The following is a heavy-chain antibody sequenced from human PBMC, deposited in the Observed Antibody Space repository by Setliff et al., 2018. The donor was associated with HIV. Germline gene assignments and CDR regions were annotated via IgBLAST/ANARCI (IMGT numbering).Heavy chain of an antibody. J-gene: IGHJ5*01. Sequence: SETLSLTCTVSGGSVSSGAYFWSWIRQHPGKGLEWMGYMSKRGTYIINPSLESRMTMSVDTSKNQLYLRLESVTAADTAVYFCARDAVEASIPGGWFDSWGPGTLVTVS. CDR2: MSKRGTY. V-gene: IGHV4-31*03. CDR1: GGSVSSGAYF. D-gene: IGHD2-21*01. CDR3: ARDAVEASIPGGWFDS.